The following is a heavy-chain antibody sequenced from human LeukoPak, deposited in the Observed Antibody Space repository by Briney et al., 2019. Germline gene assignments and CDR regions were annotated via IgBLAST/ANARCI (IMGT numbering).Heavy chain of an antibody. D-gene: IGHD3-10*01. J-gene: IGHJ5*02. V-gene: IGHV4-34*01. CDR1: AGAFIGYF. CDR2: INHSGST. CDR3: ARDGSGSPVPKNWFDP. Sequence: LETLSLKSAIYAGAFIGYFWSWIRQPPGGWLLGPGAINHSGSTNYNPSLKCRFTISVDTSKNQFSLKLSSVTAADTAVYYCARDGSGSPVPKNWFDPWGQGTLVTVSS.